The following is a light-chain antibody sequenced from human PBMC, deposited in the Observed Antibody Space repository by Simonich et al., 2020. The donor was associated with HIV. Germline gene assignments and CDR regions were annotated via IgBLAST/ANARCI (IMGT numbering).Light chain of an antibody. Sequence: DVVMTQSPLSLPVTLGQPASISCRSSQSLVHSDGNTYLHWFQQRPGQSPRRLIHKVSNRDSGVPDRFSGSGSGTDFKLKISRVEAEDVGVYYCMQGTLPFTFGPGTKVEIK. V-gene: IGKV2-30*02. CDR1: QSLVHSDGNTY. CDR2: KVS. CDR3: MQGTLPFT. J-gene: IGKJ3*01.